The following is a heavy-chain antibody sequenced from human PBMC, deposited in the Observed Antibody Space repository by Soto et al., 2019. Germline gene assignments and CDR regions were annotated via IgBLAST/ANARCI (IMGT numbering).Heavy chain of an antibody. CDR3: TTDPGSGYDFDY. D-gene: IGHD5-12*01. CDR2: IKSKTDGGTT. CDR1: GFTFSNAW. V-gene: IGHV3-15*01. J-gene: IGHJ4*02. Sequence: EVQLVESVGGLVKPGGSLRLSCAASGFTFSNAWMSWVRQAPGKGLEWVGRIKSKTDGGTTDYAAPVKGRFTISRDDSKNTLYLQMNSLKTEDTAVYYCTTDPGSGYDFDYWGQGTLVTVSS.